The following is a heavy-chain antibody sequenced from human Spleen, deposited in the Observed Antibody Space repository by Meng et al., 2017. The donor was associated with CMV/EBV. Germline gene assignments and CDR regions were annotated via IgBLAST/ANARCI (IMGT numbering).Heavy chain of an antibody. D-gene: IGHD3-3*01. Sequence: GESLKISCTASGFTFSSYTMTWVRQAPGKGLEWISSIGSSSGVIYYADSVKGRFTISRDNVKNSLYLQMNNLRAEDTATYYCARVGSFLYYFDYWGQGTLVTVSS. J-gene: IGHJ4*02. CDR1: GFTFSSYT. CDR2: IGSSSGVI. V-gene: IGHV3-21*01. CDR3: ARVGSFLYYFDY.